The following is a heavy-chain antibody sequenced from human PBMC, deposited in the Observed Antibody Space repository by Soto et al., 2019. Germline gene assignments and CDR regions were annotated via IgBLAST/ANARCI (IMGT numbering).Heavy chain of an antibody. CDR3: ARDRMIVPSHYYYGMDV. D-gene: IGHD3-22*01. V-gene: IGHV1-69*13. CDR1: GGTFSSYA. J-gene: IGHJ6*02. CDR2: IIPIFGTA. Sequence: LVKVSCKASGGTFSSYAISWVRQAPGQGLEWMGGIIPIFGTANYAQKFQGRVTITADESTSTAYMELSSLRSEDAAVYYCARDRMIVPSHYYYGMDVWGQGTTVTVSS.